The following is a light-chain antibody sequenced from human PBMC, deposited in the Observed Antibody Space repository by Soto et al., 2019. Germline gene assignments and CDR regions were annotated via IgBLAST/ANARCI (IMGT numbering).Light chain of an antibody. J-gene: IGKJ1*01. V-gene: IGKV3-15*01. CDR3: QQYNNWPRT. Sequence: EIVMTQSPATLSVSPGERATLSCRASQSVSSNLAWYQQNPGQAPRLLIYGESTRATGIPARFSGSGSGTEFTLTISSLQSEDFAVYYCQQYNNWPRTFGQGTKV. CDR1: QSVSSN. CDR2: GES.